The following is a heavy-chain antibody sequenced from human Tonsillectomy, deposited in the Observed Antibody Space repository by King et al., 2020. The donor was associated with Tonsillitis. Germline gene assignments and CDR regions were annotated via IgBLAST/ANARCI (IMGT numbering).Heavy chain of an antibody. D-gene: IGHD6-6*01. V-gene: IGHV3-21*01. J-gene: IGHJ6*02. Sequence: QLVQSGGGLVKPGGSLRLSCVASGFTLSSYSMNWVRQAPGKGLEWVSSISSSSSYIYYADSVKGRLTISRDNAKNSLYLQMNSLRAEDTAVYYCARSEYSSSSYGMDVWGQGTTVTVSS. CDR2: ISSSSSYI. CDR3: ARSEYSSSSYGMDV. CDR1: GFTLSSYS.